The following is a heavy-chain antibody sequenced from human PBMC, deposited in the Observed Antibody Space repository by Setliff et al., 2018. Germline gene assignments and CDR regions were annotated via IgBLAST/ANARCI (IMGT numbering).Heavy chain of an antibody. J-gene: IGHJ6*03. V-gene: IGHV7-4-1*02. CDR3: ARGSRFGTIVYKGDYYMDV. CDR1: GYTFTNYA. D-gene: IGHD3-10*01. Sequence: GASVKVSCKASGYTFTNYAMNWVRQAPGQGLEWMGWINTNTGNPTYAQGFTGRFVFSLDTSVSTAYLQISSLKAEDTAVYYCARGSRFGTIVYKGDYYMDVRGKGTTVTVSS. CDR2: INTNTGNP.